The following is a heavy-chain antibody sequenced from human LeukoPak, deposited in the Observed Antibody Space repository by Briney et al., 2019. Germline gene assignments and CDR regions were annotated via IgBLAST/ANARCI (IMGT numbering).Heavy chain of an antibody. CDR1: GGSISSYY. Sequence: SETLSLTCTVSGGSISSYYWSWNRQPAGKGPEWIGRIYTSGSTNYNPSLKSRVTMSVDTSKNQFSLKLSSVTAADTAVYYCARGRSITGTTTYYYYYMDVWGKGTPVTVSS. J-gene: IGHJ6*03. CDR2: IYTSGST. V-gene: IGHV4-4*07. D-gene: IGHD1-7*01. CDR3: ARGRSITGTTTYYYYYMDV.